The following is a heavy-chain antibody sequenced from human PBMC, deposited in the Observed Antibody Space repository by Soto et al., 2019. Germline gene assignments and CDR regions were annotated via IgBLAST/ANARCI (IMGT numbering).Heavy chain of an antibody. V-gene: IGHV4-4*02. Sequence: QVLLEESGPGLVRPSGTLSLTCSVSGASINSANWWVWVRQPPGKGLEWIGEIYHIGSTTYNPSLKSRATISVDKSKNQFSLIVTSVTAADTAVYYCAKRYDFWSGRLYVLGVCGQGTTVTVSS. CDR1: GASINSANW. CDR2: IYHIGST. CDR3: AKRYDFWSGRLYVLGV. D-gene: IGHD3-3*01. J-gene: IGHJ6*02.